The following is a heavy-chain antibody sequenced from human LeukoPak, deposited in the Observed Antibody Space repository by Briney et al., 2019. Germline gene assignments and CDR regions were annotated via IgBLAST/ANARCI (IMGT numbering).Heavy chain of an antibody. Sequence: GGSLRLSCAACGFTFSSYWMSWVRQAPGKGLAGVANINQDGSEKYYVDSVKGRFTISRDNAKNSLYLQMNSLRAEDTAVYYCARDYYDFWSGYGYYYYYYYMDVWGKGTTVTVSS. CDR3: ARDYYDFWSGYGYYYYYYYMDV. D-gene: IGHD3-3*01. J-gene: IGHJ6*03. V-gene: IGHV3-7*01. CDR1: GFTFSSYW. CDR2: INQDGSEK.